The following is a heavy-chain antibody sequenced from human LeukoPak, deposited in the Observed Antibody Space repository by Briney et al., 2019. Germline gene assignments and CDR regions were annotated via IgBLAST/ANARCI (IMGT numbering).Heavy chain of an antibody. V-gene: IGHV3-7*02. CDR3: ARTAGYSSKVFDI. Sequence: GRSLRLSCAASGFTFSSYWMSWVRQAPGKGLEWVANIKQDGSEKYYVDSVKGRFTISRDNAKNSLYLQMNSLRAEDTAVYNYARTAGYSSKVFDIWGQGTMVTVSS. CDR2: IKQDGSEK. J-gene: IGHJ3*02. CDR1: GFTFSSYW. D-gene: IGHD2-2*01.